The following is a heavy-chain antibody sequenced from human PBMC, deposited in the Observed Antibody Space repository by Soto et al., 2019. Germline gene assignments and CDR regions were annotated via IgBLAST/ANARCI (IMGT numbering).Heavy chain of an antibody. CDR3: ARMMVATTEDYFDY. CDR2: IYSGGST. Sequence: GSLRLSCAASGFTVSNYYMSWVRQAPGTGLEWVSVIYSGGSTYYADSVKGRFTISRDNSKNTLYLQMNTLRAEDTAVYYCARMMVATTEDYFDYWGQGTLVTVSS. D-gene: IGHD5-12*01. V-gene: IGHV3-53*01. J-gene: IGHJ4*02. CDR1: GFTVSNYY.